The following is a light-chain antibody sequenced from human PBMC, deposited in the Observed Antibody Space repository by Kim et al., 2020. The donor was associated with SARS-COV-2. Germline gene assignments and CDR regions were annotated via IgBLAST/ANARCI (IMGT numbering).Light chain of an antibody. J-gene: IGLJ2*01. CDR2: QDT. V-gene: IGLV3-1*01. CDR1: KLGDKY. CDR3: QAWDISTVV. Sequence: VSPGQTASIICSGDKLGDKYASWYQHKPGQSPVVVIYQDTKRPSGIPGRFSGSNFGNTATLTISGAQPMDEADYYCQAWDISTVVFGGGTKLTVL.